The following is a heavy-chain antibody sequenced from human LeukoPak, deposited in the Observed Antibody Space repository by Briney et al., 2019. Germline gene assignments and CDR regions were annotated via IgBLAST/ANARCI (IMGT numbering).Heavy chain of an antibody. J-gene: IGHJ4*02. V-gene: IGHV3-33*06. CDR3: AKGRQQLASLDY. CDR1: GFTFSSYG. Sequence: PGRSLRLSCAASGFTFSSYGMHWVRQAPGKGLEWVAVIWYDGSNKYYADSVKGRFTISRDNSKNTLYLQMNSLRAEDTAIYYCAKGRQQLASLDYWGQGILVTVSS. CDR2: IWYDGSNK. D-gene: IGHD6-13*01.